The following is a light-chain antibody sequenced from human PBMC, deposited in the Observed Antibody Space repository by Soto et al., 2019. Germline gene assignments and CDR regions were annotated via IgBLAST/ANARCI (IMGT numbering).Light chain of an antibody. CDR2: EVS. Sequence: QSALTQPPSASGSPGQSVTISCTGTSSDVGGYNYVSWYQPHPGKAPKLMIYEVSKRPSGVPDRFSGSKSGNTASLTVSGLQAEDEADYDCSSYAGSNNLVFGGGTQLTVL. J-gene: IGLJ7*01. CDR1: SSDVGGYNY. V-gene: IGLV2-8*01. CDR3: SSYAGSNNLV.